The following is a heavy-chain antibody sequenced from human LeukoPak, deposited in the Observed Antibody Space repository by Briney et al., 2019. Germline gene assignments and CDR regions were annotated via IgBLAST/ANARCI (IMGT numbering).Heavy chain of an antibody. CDR2: ILEDGSYQ. D-gene: IGHD1-14*01. Sequence: GGSLRLSCAASGFTFSNYIMHWVRQAPGKGLDWVAVILEDGSYQFYADSVKGRFSISRDNSENILLLQMNSLRGEDTAMYYCARVRGGGFRTADSWGQGTLVTVSS. J-gene: IGHJ4*02. V-gene: IGHV3-30*03. CDR3: ARVRGGGFRTADS. CDR1: GFTFSNYI.